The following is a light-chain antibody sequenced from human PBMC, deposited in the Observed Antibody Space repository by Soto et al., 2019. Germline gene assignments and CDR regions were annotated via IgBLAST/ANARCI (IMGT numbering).Light chain of an antibody. CDR2: TAS. CDR1: QGIGSY. J-gene: IGKJ1*01. CDR3: QQLNSYPRT. V-gene: IGKV1-9*01. Sequence: DIQLTQSPSFLSASVGDRVTITCRASQGIGSYLAWYQQKPGKAPERLIYTASTLQSAVPSRFSGSGYGTEFTRTTSSLQPEDFASYYCQQLNSYPRTFGQGTKVEIK.